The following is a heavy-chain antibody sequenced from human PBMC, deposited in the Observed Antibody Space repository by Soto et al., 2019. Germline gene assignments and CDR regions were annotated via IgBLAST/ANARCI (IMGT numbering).Heavy chain of an antibody. D-gene: IGHD3-10*01. CDR1: GFTFSTYW. CDR3: ARTHGAYYAWDY. CDR2: IKQDGSEE. V-gene: IGHV3-7*04. J-gene: IGHJ4*02. Sequence: EVQLVESGGGLVQPGGSLRLSCAASGFTFSTYWMSWARQAPGKGLEWVANIKQDGSEEYYVDSVKGRFTISRDNAKNSLYLQMNSLRGEDTAVYYCARTHGAYYAWDYWGQGTLVTVSS.